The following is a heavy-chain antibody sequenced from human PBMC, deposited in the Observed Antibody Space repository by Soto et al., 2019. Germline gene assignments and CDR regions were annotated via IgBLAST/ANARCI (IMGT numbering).Heavy chain of an antibody. J-gene: IGHJ6*02. CDR1: GYTFTSYG. CDR3: AASFDWLLFTFGDYYGMDV. CDR2: ISAYNGNT. Sequence: GASVKVSCKASGYTFTSYGISWVRQAPGQGLEWMGWISAYNGNTNYAQKLQGRVTMTTDTSTSTAYMELRSLRSDDTAVYYCAASFDWLLFTFGDYYGMDVWGQGTTVTVSS. V-gene: IGHV1-18*01. D-gene: IGHD3-9*01.